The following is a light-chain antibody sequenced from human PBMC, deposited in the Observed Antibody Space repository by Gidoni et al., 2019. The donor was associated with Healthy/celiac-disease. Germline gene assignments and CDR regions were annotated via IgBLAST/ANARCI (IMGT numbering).Light chain of an antibody. V-gene: IGKV3-11*01. CDR1: QSVSSS. Sequence: EIVLTQSPATLSLSPGERATLSCRASQSVSSSLAWYQQKPGQAPRLLIYDASNRATGIPARFSGSGSGTDFTLTISILEPEDFAVYYCQQRSNWPPTFGGGTKVEIK. J-gene: IGKJ4*01. CDR3: QQRSNWPPT. CDR2: DAS.